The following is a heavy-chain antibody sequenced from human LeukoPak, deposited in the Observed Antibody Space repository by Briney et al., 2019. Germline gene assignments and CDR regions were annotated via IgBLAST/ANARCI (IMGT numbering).Heavy chain of an antibody. D-gene: IGHD3-22*01. J-gene: IGHJ4*02. CDR1: GFTFSSHG. Sequence: GGSLRLSCAASGFTFSSHGMSWVRQAPGKGLEGVGFIRSKAYGGTTEYAASVKGRFTISRDDSKSIAYLQMNSLRAEDTAVYYCAKGGAYYYDSSGYYHDYWGQGTLVTVSS. CDR2: IRSKAYGGTT. V-gene: IGHV3-71*01. CDR3: AKGGAYYYDSSGYYHDY.